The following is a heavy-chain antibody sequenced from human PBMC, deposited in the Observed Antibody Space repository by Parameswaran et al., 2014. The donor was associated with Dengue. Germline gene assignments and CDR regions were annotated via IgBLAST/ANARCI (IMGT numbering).Heavy chain of an antibody. Sequence: VRQAPGKGLEWVSSISSSSSYIYYADSVKGRFTISRDNAKNSLYLQMNSLRAEDTAVYYCARGLVGSGYYMDVWGQGTTVTVSS. CDR2: ISSSSSYI. CDR3: ARGLVGSGYYMDV. D-gene: IGHD2-15*01. V-gene: IGHV3-21*01. J-gene: IGHJ6*03.